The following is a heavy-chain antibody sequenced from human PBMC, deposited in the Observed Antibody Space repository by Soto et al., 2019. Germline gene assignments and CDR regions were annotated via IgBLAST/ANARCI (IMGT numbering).Heavy chain of an antibody. CDR2: IIPIFGTA. D-gene: IGHD4-17*01. CDR1: GGTFSSYA. Sequence: QVQLVQSGAEVKKPGSSVKVSCKASGGTFSSYAISWVRQAPGQGLEWMGGIIPIFGTANYAQKFQGRVTITADESTSTAYMELSSLRSEDTAVYYCARARYDDYGGLRVDYYYYGMDVWGQGTTVTVSS. V-gene: IGHV1-69*12. CDR3: ARARYDDYGGLRVDYYYYGMDV. J-gene: IGHJ6*02.